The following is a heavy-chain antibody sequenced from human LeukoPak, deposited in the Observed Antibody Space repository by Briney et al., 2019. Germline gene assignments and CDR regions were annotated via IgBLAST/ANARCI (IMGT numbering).Heavy chain of an antibody. CDR1: GGTFSSYA. CDR3: ARVHDSSGSWDY. V-gene: IGHV1-69*13. D-gene: IGHD3-22*01. Sequence: ASVKVSCKASGGTFSSYAISWVRQAPGQGLEWMGGIIPILGTANYAQKFQGRVTITADESTSTAYMELSSLRSEDTAVYYCARVHDSSGSWDYWGQGTLVTVSS. J-gene: IGHJ4*02. CDR2: IIPILGTA.